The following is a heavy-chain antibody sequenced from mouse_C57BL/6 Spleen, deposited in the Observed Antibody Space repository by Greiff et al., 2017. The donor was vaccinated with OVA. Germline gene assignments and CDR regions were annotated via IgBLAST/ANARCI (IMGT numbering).Heavy chain of an antibody. J-gene: IGHJ2*01. CDR3: ARTGRLLGDY. V-gene: IGHV1-69*01. D-gene: IGHD2-10*01. CDR1: GYTFTSYW. Sequence: QVQLKQPGAELVMPGASVKLSCKASGYTFTSYWMHWVKQRPGQGLEWIGEIDPSDSYTNYNQKFKGKSTLTVDKSSSTAYMQLSSLTSEDSAVYYCARTGRLLGDYWGQGTTLTVSS. CDR2: IDPSDSYT.